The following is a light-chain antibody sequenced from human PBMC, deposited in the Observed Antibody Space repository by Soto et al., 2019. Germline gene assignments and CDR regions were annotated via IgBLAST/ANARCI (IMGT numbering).Light chain of an antibody. CDR2: GAS. Sequence: EFVLTQSPGTLSLSPGERATLSCRASQSISSSFLAWYQQKPGQAPRLLIYGASSRGTGIPARFSGSGSGTDFHLTISRLEPDDFAVYYYQHYGSSPPFTFGGETKVEIK. J-gene: IGKJ4*01. CDR3: QHYGSSPPFT. V-gene: IGKV3-20*01. CDR1: QSISSSF.